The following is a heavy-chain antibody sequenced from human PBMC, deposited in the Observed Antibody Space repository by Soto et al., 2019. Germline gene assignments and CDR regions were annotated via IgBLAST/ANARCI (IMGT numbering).Heavy chain of an antibody. CDR2: ISSSSSTI. J-gene: IGHJ4*02. Sequence: PGGSLRLSCAASGFTFSAYAMSWVRQAPGKGLEWVSYISSSSSTIYYADSVKGRFTISRDNAKNSLYLQMNSLRAEDTAVYYCARDHMAFDYWGQGTLVTVSS. CDR1: GFTFSAYA. D-gene: IGHD2-21*01. V-gene: IGHV3-48*01. CDR3: ARDHMAFDY.